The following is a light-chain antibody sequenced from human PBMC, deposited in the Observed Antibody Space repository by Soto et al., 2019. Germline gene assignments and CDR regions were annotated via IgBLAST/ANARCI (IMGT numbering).Light chain of an antibody. CDR3: QQSYSMPPT. CDR1: QTISNF. V-gene: IGKV1-39*01. CDR2: AAS. J-gene: IGKJ5*01. Sequence: DIQMTQSPSSLSASVGDRVTITCRASQTISNFLNWYQQKPGNAPKLLIYAASNLQSGVPSRISGSGSGTDFTLTISSLRPEDFATYYCQQSYSMPPTFGQGTRLEIK.